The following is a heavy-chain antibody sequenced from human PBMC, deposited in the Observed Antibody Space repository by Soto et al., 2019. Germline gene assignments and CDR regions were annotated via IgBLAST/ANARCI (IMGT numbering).Heavy chain of an antibody. CDR1: GFTFSNYG. D-gene: IGHD6-19*01. J-gene: IGHJ4*02. V-gene: IGHV3-30*18. CDR3: AKEYSSGWRFDY. CDR2: ISYDGSNK. Sequence: GGSQRLSWAASGFTFSNYGGRWVLQAPGKGLEWVAVISYDGSNKYYADSVKGRFTISRDNSKNTLYLQMNSLRAEDTAVYYCAKEYSSGWRFDYWGQGTLVTVSS.